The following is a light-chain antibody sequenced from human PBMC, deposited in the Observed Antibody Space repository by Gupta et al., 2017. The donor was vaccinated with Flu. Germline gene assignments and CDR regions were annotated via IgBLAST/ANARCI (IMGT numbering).Light chain of an antibody. J-gene: IGLJ3*02. V-gene: IGLV1-51*01. CDR2: DNN. CDR1: SSNIENNY. Sequence: RVTISCSGSSSNIENNYVSWYQQIPGTAPELLIYDNNKRPSGIPDRFSGSKSDTSATLRITGLQTGDEADYYCGTSDSSRSAWVFGGGTKLTVL. CDR3: GTSDSSRSAWV.